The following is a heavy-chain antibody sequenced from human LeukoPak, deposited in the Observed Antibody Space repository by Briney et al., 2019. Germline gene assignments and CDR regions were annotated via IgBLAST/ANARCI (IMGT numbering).Heavy chain of an antibody. J-gene: IGHJ4*02. V-gene: IGHV1-69*13. D-gene: IGHD6-19*01. CDR3: ARVRMAGYSSGWRYYFDY. Sequence: EASVKVSCKASGGTFISYAISWVRQPPGQGLEWMGGIIPIFGTANYAQEFQGRVTITADESTSTAYMELSSLRSEDTAVYYCARVRMAGYSSGWRYYFDYWGQGTLVTVSS. CDR1: GGTFISYA. CDR2: IIPIFGTA.